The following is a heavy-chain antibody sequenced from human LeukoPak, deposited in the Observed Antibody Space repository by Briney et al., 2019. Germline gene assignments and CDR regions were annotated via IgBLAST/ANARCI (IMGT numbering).Heavy chain of an antibody. CDR2: IEQDGSEK. Sequence: PGGSLRLSCAASGFTVSSNYMSWVRQAPGKGLEWVANIEQDGSEKYYVDSVKGRFTIFRDNAKNSLYLQMNSLRAEDTAVYYCARNGASGFDYWGQGTLVTVSS. CDR1: GFTVSSNY. J-gene: IGHJ4*02. D-gene: IGHD2-8*01. V-gene: IGHV3-7*01. CDR3: ARNGASGFDY.